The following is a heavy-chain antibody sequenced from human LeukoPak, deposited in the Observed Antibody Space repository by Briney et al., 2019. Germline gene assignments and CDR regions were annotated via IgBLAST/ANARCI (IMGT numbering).Heavy chain of an antibody. CDR2: IKQDGSET. J-gene: IGHJ4*02. D-gene: IGHD3-10*01. CDR1: GFTFNNYW. Sequence: GGSLRLSCAASGFTFNNYWMTWVRLAPGKGLEWVANIKQDGSETYYVDSVKDRFTISRDNSKNTLYLQMNSLRAEDTAVYYCAKVNLGLWFGIYYFDYWGQGTLVTVSS. V-gene: IGHV3-7*03. CDR3: AKVNLGLWFGIYYFDY.